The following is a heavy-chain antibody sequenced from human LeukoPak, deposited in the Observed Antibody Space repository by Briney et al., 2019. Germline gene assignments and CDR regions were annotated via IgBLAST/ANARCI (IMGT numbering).Heavy chain of an antibody. CDR2: IYNSGST. D-gene: IGHD7-27*01. J-gene: IGHJ4*02. V-gene: IGHV4-61*02. Sequence: SETLSLTCTVSGGSIRSGNYYWNWIRQPAGKGLEWIGRIYNSGSTHYNPSLKSRVTISVDTSKNQFSLKLNSVTAADTAVYYCASLGQFDSWGQGTLVTVSS. CDR1: GGSIRSGNYY. CDR3: ASLGQFDS.